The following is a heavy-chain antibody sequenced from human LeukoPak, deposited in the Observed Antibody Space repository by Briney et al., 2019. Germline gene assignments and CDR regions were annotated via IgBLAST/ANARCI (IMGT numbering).Heavy chain of an antibody. J-gene: IGHJ4*02. CDR1: GFTFSSYW. CDR2: IKQDGSEK. V-gene: IGHV3-7*01. D-gene: IGHD2-2*01. Sequence: PGGSLRLSCAASGFTFSSYWMSWVRQAPGKGLEGVANIKQDGSEKYYVDSVKGRFTISRDNAKNSLYLQMNSLRAEDTAVYYCARSSNFAYCSSTSCYSSAYVDYWGQGTLVTVSS. CDR3: ARSSNFAYCSSTSCYSSAYVDY.